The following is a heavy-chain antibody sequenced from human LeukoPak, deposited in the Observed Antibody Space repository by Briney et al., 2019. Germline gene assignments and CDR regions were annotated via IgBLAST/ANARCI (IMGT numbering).Heavy chain of an antibody. CDR1: GGSISSGGYY. CDR2: IYYSGST. Sequence: SQTLSLTCAVSGGSISSGGYYWSWIRQHPGKGLEWIGYIYYSGSTYYNPSLKSRVTISVDTSKNQFSLKLSSVTAADTAVYYCAREAPPHSWAFDYWGQGTLVTVSS. V-gene: IGHV4-31*11. CDR3: AREAPPHSWAFDY. J-gene: IGHJ4*02.